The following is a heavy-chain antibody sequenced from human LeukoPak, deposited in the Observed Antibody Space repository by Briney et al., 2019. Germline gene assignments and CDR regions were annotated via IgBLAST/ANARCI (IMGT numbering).Heavy chain of an antibody. D-gene: IGHD2-15*01. CDR3: ARGVVVAATKALTAWFDP. J-gene: IGHJ5*02. Sequence: SETLSLTCTVSGGSISSYYWSWIRQPPGKGLEWIGYIYYSGSTNYDPSLKSRVTISVDTSKNQFSLKLSSVTAADTAVYYCARGVVVAATKALTAWFDPWGQGTLVTVSS. CDR1: GGSISSYY. CDR2: IYYSGST. V-gene: IGHV4-59*12.